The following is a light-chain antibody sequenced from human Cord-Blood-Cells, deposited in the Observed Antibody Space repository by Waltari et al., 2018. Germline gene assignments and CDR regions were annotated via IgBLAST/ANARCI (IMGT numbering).Light chain of an antibody. J-gene: IGLJ3*02. CDR2: EVS. V-gene: IGLV2-23*02. CDR3: CSYAGSSTWV. CDR1: RRDVGSYNL. Sequence: QSALPQPASVSGSPGQSITLPCTGTRRDVGSYNLVSWYQQHPGKAPKLMIYEVSKRPSGVSNRFSGSKSGNTASLTISGLQAEDEADYYCCSYAGSSTWVFGGGTTLTVL.